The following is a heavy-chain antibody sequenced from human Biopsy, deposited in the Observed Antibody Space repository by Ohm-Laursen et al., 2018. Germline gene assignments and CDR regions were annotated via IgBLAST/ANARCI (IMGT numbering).Heavy chain of an antibody. Sequence: TQTLTLTCTLSGFSLNTRGMSVTWIRQPPGKALEWLARIDWDDAKFYNGSLKTRLTISKDTSENHVVLTLSDVDPVDTATYYCARIPILVVPAAIVYRHRRHLQGLDVWGQGTAVIVSS. CDR3: ARIPILVVPAAIVYRHRRHLQGLDV. CDR1: GFSLNTRGMS. CDR2: IDWDDAK. V-gene: IGHV2-70*16. D-gene: IGHD2-2*02. J-gene: IGHJ6*02.